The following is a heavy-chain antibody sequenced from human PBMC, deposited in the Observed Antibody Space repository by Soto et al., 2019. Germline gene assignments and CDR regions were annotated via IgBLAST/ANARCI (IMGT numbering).Heavy chain of an antibody. D-gene: IGHD1-26*01. CDR1: GGSISSGGYY. V-gene: IGHV4-31*03. CDR2: IYYSGST. Sequence: SETLSLTCTVSGGSISSGGYYWSWIRQHPGKGLEWIGYIYYSGSTYYNPSLKSRVTISVDTSKNQFSLKLSSVTAADTAVYYCARELSSRVGATFWVFDPWGQGTLVTVSS. J-gene: IGHJ5*02. CDR3: ARELSSRVGATFWVFDP.